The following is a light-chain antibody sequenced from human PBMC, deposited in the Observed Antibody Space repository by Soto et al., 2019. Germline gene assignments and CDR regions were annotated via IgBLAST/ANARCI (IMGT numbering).Light chain of an antibody. J-gene: IGLJ2*01. CDR2: DVS. Sequence: QSALTQPRSVSGSPGQSVTISCTGTSSDVGGYNYVSWYQQHPGKAPKLMIYDVSKRPSGVPDRFSGSQSGNTASLTISGLQAEDEADYYCSSYAGSYTHVVFGAGTKLTVL. V-gene: IGLV2-11*01. CDR1: SSDVGGYNY. CDR3: SSYAGSYTHVV.